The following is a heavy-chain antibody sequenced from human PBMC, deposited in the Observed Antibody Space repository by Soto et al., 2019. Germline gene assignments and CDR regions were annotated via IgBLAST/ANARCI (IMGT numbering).Heavy chain of an antibody. CDR3: AREHNWNYNYYYGMDV. CDR1: GFTFSSYG. J-gene: IGHJ6*02. D-gene: IGHD1-20*01. Sequence: GGSLRLSCAASGFTFSSYGMHWVRQAPGKGLEWVAVIWYDGSNKYYADSVKGRFTISRDNSKNTLYLQMNSLRAEDTAVYYCAREHNWNYNYYYGMDVWGQGTTVTVSS. V-gene: IGHV3-33*01. CDR2: IWYDGSNK.